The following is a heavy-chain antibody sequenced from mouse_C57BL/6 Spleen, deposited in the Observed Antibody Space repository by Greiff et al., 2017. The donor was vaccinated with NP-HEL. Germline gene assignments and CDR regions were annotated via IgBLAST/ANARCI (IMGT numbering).Heavy chain of an antibody. Sequence: EVQVVESEGGLVQPGSSMKLSCTASGFTFSDYYMAWVRQVPEKGLEWVANINYDGSSTYYLDSLKSRFIISRDNAKNILYLQMSSLKSEDTATYYCARRGFITDYAMDYWGQGTSVTVSS. V-gene: IGHV5-16*01. D-gene: IGHD1-1*01. CDR2: INYDGSST. J-gene: IGHJ4*01. CDR1: GFTFSDYY. CDR3: ARRGFITDYAMDY.